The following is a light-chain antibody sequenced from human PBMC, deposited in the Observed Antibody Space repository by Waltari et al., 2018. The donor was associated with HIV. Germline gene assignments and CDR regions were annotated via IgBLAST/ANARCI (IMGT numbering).Light chain of an antibody. CDR1: QGINSY. CDR3: QQVNSYPYT. CDR2: AAS. V-gene: IGKV1-9*01. J-gene: IGKJ2*01. Sequence: DIQLTQSPSFLSASVGDRVTIACRASQGINSYLAWYQQTPGKAPKLLIYAASTLQSGVPSRFSGSGSGTEFTLTISSLQPEDFATYYCQQVNSYPYTFGQGTKREIK.